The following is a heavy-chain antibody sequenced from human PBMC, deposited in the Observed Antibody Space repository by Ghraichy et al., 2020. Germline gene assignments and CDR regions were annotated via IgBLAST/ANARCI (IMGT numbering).Heavy chain of an antibody. Sequence: GGSLRLSCAASGFTFSSYWMSWVRQAPGKGLEWVANIKQDGSEKYYVDSVKGRFTISRDNAKNSLYLQMNSLRAEDTAVYYCAREDTALHYYGMDVWGQGTTVTVSS. CDR2: IKQDGSEK. J-gene: IGHJ6*02. V-gene: IGHV3-7*04. CDR3: AREDTALHYYGMDV. CDR1: GFTFSSYW. D-gene: IGHD5-18*01.